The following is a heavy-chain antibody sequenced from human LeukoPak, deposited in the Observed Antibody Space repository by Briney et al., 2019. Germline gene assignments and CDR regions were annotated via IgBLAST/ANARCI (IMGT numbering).Heavy chain of an antibody. D-gene: IGHD2-2*01. CDR2: IWYDGSNQ. J-gene: IGHJ4*02. CDR3: AKGGYQLPPDFDY. CDR1: GLRFRNYG. V-gene: IGHV3-33*06. Sequence: PGRSLRLSCAASGLRFRNYGMHWVRQAPGKGLEWVAVIWYDGSNQYYVDSVKGRFTVSRDNAKNTLYLQMNSLRAGDTAVYYCAKGGYQLPPDFDYWGQGTLVTVSS.